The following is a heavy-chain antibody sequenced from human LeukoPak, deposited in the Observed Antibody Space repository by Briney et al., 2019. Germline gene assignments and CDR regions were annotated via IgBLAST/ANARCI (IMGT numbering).Heavy chain of an antibody. CDR3: ARARDYSGENNEYHYYAMDV. CDR1: GFTFSSYG. CDR2: IRYDGSNK. V-gene: IGHV3-30*02. D-gene: IGHD1-26*01. J-gene: IGHJ6*02. Sequence: SGGSLRLSCAASGFTFSSYGMHWVRQAPGKGLEWVAFIRYDGSNKYYADSVKGRFTISRDIADSSLYLQLNNLRAEDTATYYCARARDYSGENNEYHYYAMDVWGQGTTVTVSS.